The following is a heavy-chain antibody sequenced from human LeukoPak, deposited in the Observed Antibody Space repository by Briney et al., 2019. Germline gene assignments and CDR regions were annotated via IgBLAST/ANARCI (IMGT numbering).Heavy chain of an antibody. J-gene: IGHJ4*02. CDR2: ISAYNGNT. CDR1: GYTFTSYG. Sequence: ASVKVSCKASGYTFTSYGISWVRQAPGQGLEWMGWISAYNGNTNYAQKFQGRVTITADKSTSTAYMELSSLRSEDTAVYYCARDGTTAAPFDYWGQGTLVTVSS. V-gene: IGHV1-18*01. D-gene: IGHD1-7*01. CDR3: ARDGTTAAPFDY.